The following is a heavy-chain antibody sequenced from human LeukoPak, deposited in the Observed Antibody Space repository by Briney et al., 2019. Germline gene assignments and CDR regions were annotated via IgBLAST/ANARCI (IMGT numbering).Heavy chain of an antibody. CDR3: ARGYGYYFDY. CDR1: GESFSSYY. V-gene: IGHV4-34*01. J-gene: IGHJ4*02. D-gene: IGHD3-10*01. Sequence: SETLSLTCAVYGESFSSYYWSWIRQPPGKGLEWIGEINHSGSTNYNPSLKSRVTISVDTSKNQFSLKLSSVTAADTAVYYCARGYGYYFDYWGQGTLVTVSS. CDR2: INHSGST.